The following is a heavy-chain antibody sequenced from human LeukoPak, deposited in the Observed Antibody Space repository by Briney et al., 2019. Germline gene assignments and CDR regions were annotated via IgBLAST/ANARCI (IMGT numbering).Heavy chain of an antibody. J-gene: IGHJ4*02. V-gene: IGHV3-48*03. D-gene: IGHD1-1*01. Sequence: GGSLRLSCAASGFTFSSYWMNWVRQAPGKGLEWVSYSSSSGTTNHYPDSVKGRFTISRDNAKNSLYLQMNYLRAEDTAVYYCARDWKFWGQGTLVTVSS. CDR1: GFTFSSYW. CDR2: SSSSGTTN. CDR3: ARDWKF.